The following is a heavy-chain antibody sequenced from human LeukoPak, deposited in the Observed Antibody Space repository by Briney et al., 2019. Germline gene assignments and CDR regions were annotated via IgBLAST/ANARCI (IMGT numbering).Heavy chain of an antibody. CDR3: ARAPDYFYYYYMDV. CDR1: GGSISSGSYY. V-gene: IGHV4-61*02. Sequence: SETLSLTCTVSGGSISSGSYYWSWIRQPAGKGLEWIGRIYTSGSTNYNPSLKSRVTISVDTSKNLFSLKLSSVTAADTAVYYCARAPDYFYYYYMDVWGKGTTVTVSS. J-gene: IGHJ6*03. CDR2: IYTSGST.